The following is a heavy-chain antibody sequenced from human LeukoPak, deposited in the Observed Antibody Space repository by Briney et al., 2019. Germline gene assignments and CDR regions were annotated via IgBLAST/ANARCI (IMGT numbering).Heavy chain of an antibody. CDR1: GYSFTSYW. D-gene: IGHD3-10*01. V-gene: IGHV5-51*01. CDR3: ARHRYGSGSYLWVDY. J-gene: IGHJ4*02. Sequence: KLGESLKISCKGSGYSFTSYWIGWVRQMPGKDLEWMGIIYPGDSDTRYTPSFQGQVTISADKSISTAYLQWSSLKASDTAMYYCARHRYGSGSYLWVDYWGQGTLVTVSS. CDR2: IYPGDSDT.